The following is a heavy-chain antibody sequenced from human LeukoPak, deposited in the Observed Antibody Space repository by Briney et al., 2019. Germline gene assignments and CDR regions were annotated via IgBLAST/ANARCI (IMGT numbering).Heavy chain of an antibody. D-gene: IGHD6-13*01. CDR3: AKDPSSSWSPSDY. J-gene: IGHJ4*02. Sequence: PGGSLRLSCAASGFTFSSYAMHWVRQAPGKGLEWVAVISYDGSNKYYADSVKGRFTISRDNSKNTLYLQMNSLRAEDTAVYYCAKDPSSSWSPSDYWGQGTLVTVSS. CDR1: GFTFSSYA. CDR2: ISYDGSNK. V-gene: IGHV3-30*04.